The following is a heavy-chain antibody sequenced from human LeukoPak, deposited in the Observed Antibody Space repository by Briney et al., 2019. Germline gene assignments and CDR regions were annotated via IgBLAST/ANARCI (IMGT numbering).Heavy chain of an antibody. CDR2: IIPIFGTA. CDR1: GGTFSSYT. Sequence: SVKVSCKASGGTFSSYTISWVRQAPGQGLEWMGRIIPIFGTANYAQKFQGRVTITTDESTSTAYMELSSLRSEDTAVYYCARDYYGSSGYRQEAFDIWGQGTMVTVSS. CDR3: ARDYYGSSGYRQEAFDI. D-gene: IGHD3-22*01. J-gene: IGHJ3*02. V-gene: IGHV1-69*05.